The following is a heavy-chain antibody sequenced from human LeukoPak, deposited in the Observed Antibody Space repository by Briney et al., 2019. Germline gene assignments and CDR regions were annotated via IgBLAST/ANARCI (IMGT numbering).Heavy chain of an antibody. CDR1: GGSISTYY. V-gene: IGHV4-59*12. Sequence: SETLSLTCTVSGGSISTYYWSWLRQPPGKGLEWIGYIYYSGSTNYSPSLQSRVTISVDTSKNQFALKLGSVPAADTAVYYYARAYSNSRWFDPWGQGTLVTVSS. CDR3: ARAYSNSRWFDP. D-gene: IGHD4-11*01. CDR2: IYYSGST. J-gene: IGHJ5*02.